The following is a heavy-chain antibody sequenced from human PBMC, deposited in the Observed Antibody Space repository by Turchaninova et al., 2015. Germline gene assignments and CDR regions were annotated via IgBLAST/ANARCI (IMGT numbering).Heavy chain of an antibody. J-gene: IGHJ4*02. V-gene: IGHV1-58*01. CDR3: ATEIVATGGY. D-gene: IGHD5-12*01. CDR1: GFLFDNSA. Sequence: QMQVVQSGPEVKKPGTAVQAACQASGFLFDNSAGRWVRQARGQSHEWHGRIVCGSGDTNCAQKFQERVTITRDMSTSTAYMELTSLRDEDTAVDYCATEIVATGGYWGQGTLVTVSS. CDR2: IVCGSGDT.